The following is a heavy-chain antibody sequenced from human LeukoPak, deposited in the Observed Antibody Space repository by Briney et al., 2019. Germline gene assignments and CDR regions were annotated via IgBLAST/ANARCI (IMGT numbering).Heavy chain of an antibody. J-gene: IGHJ4*02. Sequence: SETLSLTCTVSGGSISCSGYYWGWVRQPPGKGLEWIASIYYSRSTSYNPSLRSRVTISVDTSKNQFSLKLSSVTAADTALYYCVRSRDGYNLLDYWGQGTLVTVSS. D-gene: IGHD5-24*01. CDR1: GGSISCSGYY. CDR3: VRSRDGYNLLDY. V-gene: IGHV4-39*01. CDR2: IYYSRST.